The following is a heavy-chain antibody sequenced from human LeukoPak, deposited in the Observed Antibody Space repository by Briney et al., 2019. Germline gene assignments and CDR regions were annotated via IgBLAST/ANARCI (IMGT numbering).Heavy chain of an antibody. CDR2: ILGDGNYT. CDR3: SRGAGSYSDY. CDR1: GFTFSSHW. V-gene: IGHV3-74*01. J-gene: IGHJ4*02. D-gene: IGHD1-26*01. Sequence: GESLRLSCVASGFTFSSHWMHWVRQVPGKGLVWVSRILGDGNYTSYADSVKGRFTISRDNAKNTLYLQMISLRAEDTAVYYCSRGAGSYSDYWGQGTLVTVSS.